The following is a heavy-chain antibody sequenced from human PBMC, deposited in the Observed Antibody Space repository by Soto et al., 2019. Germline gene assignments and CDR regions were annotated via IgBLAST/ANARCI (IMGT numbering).Heavy chain of an antibody. CDR1: GFTFISYA. V-gene: IGHV3-23*01. CDR2: ISGSGGST. D-gene: IGHD4-17*01. Sequence: PGGSLRLSCAASGFTFISYAMSWVLQAPGKGLEWVSAISGSGGSTYYADSVKGRFTISRDNSKNTLYLQMNSLRAEDTAVYYCAKWSTVTTRYYYYMDVWGKGTTVTVSS. J-gene: IGHJ6*03. CDR3: AKWSTVTTRYYYYMDV.